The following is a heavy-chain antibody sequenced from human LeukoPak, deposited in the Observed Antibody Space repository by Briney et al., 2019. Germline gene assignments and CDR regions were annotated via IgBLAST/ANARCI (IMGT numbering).Heavy chain of an antibody. CDR1: GSTFSSHT. D-gene: IGHD6-19*01. CDR2: ISNTGSVI. Sequence: GGSLRLSCAASGSTFSSHTMNWVRQAPGKGLEWISYISNTGSVIYYADSVKGRFTISRDNAKNSLYLQMNSLRAEDTAVYYCARDGDSSGWYGDLDYWGQGTLVTVSS. J-gene: IGHJ4*02. CDR3: ARDGDSSGWYGDLDY. V-gene: IGHV3-48*04.